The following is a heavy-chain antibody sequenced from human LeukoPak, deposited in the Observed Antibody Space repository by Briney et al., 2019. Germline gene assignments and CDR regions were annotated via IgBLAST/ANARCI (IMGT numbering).Heavy chain of an antibody. J-gene: IGHJ4*02. Sequence: GGSLRLSCAASGFTFSSYAMSWVRQAPGKGLEWVSAISGSGGSTYYADSVKGRFTISRDNSKNTLYLQMNTLRADDTAVYYCARDGFGTGSNWGQGTLVTVSS. CDR1: GFTFSSYA. CDR3: ARDGFGTGSN. D-gene: IGHD3-16*01. V-gene: IGHV3-23*01. CDR2: ISGSGGST.